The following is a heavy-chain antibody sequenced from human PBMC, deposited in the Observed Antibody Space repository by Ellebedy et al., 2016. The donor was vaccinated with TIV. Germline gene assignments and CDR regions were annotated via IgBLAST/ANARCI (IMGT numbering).Heavy chain of an antibody. V-gene: IGHV3-23*01. CDR1: GFTFSSYW. Sequence: ETLSLTCAASGFTFSSYWMHWVRQAPGKGLEWVSAISNSGGTTYYADSVKGRFTISRDNSKNTLYLQMNSLRAEDSAVYYCASSTTTPGAFDYWGQGTLVTVSS. CDR3: ASSTTTPGAFDY. CDR2: ISNSGGTT. J-gene: IGHJ4*02. D-gene: IGHD1-1*01.